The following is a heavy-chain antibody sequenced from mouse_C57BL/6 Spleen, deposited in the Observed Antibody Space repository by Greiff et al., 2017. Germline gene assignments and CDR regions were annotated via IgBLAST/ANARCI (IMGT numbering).Heavy chain of an antibody. CDR2: IWTGGGT. CDR3: ARYGYDGAEYYFDY. CDR1: GFSLTSYA. V-gene: IGHV2-9-1*01. J-gene: IGHJ2*01. D-gene: IGHD2-2*01. Sequence: QVQLQQSGPGLVAPSQSLSITCTVSGFSLTSYAISWVRQPPGKGLEWLGVIWTGGGTNYNSAHKSRLSISKDNSKSQVFLKMNSLQTDDTARYYCARYGYDGAEYYFDYWGQGTTLTVSS.